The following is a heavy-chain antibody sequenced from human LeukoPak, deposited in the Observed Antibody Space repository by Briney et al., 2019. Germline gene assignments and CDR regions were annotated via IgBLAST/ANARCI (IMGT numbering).Heavy chain of an antibody. CDR3: ARPKPGMYDALDI. CDR2: ISSSGSTI. Sequence: GGSLRLSCAASRFTLCSYVMNWVRQAPGKGLEWVSYISSSGSTIYYADSVKGRFTISRDNAKNSLYLQMNSLRAEDTAVYYCARPKPGMYDALDIWGQGTMVTVSS. CDR1: RFTLCSYV. V-gene: IGHV3-48*03. D-gene: IGHD7-27*01. J-gene: IGHJ3*02.